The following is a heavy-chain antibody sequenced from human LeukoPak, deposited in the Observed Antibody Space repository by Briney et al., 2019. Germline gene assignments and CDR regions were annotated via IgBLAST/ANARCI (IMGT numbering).Heavy chain of an antibody. CDR1: GFTFSSYA. CDR2: ITGSSGSAFT. Sequence: GGSLRLSCAASGFTFSSYAMSWVRQAPGKGLEWVSTITGSSGSAFTYYADSVKGRCTVTRDNSKNTLYLQMNSLRAEDTAVYYCARGGWFGKNYYGMDVWGQGTTVTVSS. CDR3: ARGGWFGKNYYGMDV. D-gene: IGHD3-10*01. V-gene: IGHV3-23*01. J-gene: IGHJ6*02.